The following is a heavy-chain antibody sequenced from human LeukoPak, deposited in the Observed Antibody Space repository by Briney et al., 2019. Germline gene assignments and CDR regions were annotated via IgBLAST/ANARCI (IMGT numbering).Heavy chain of an antibody. CDR2: INTNTGNP. V-gene: IGHV7-4-1*02. J-gene: IGHJ5*02. D-gene: IGHD2-8*01. CDR3: ARDSPGCTNGVCYSP. Sequence: ASVKVSCKASGYTFTSYAVNWVRQAPGQGLEWMGWINTNTGNPTYAQGFTGRFVFSLDTSVSTAYLHISSLKAEDTAVYYCARDSPGCTNGVCYSPWGQGTLVTVSS. CDR1: GYTFTSYA.